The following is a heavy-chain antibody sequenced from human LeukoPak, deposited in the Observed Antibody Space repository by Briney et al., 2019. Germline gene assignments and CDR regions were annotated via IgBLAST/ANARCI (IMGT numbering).Heavy chain of an antibody. Sequence: PSETLSLICTVSGGSVSSGSYYWSWIRQPPGKGLEWIGYIYYSGSTNYNPSLKSRVTISVDTSKNQFSLKLSSVTAADTAVYYCARGRITFGGGYFDYWGQGTLVTVSS. V-gene: IGHV4-61*01. CDR2: IYYSGST. CDR3: ARGRITFGGGYFDY. J-gene: IGHJ4*02. CDR1: GGSVSSGSYY. D-gene: IGHD3-16*01.